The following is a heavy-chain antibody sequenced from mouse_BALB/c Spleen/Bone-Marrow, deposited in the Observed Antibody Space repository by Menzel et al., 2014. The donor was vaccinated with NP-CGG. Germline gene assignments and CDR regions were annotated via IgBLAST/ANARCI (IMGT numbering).Heavy chain of an antibody. CDR3: TREGTFFAY. V-gene: IGHV1S81*02. D-gene: IGHD3-3*01. J-gene: IGHJ3*01. CDR2: INPSNGGT. CDR1: GYTFTSYY. Sequence: SGAELVKPGASVKLSCKSSGYTFTSYYMYWVKQRPGQGLVWIGGINPSNGGTNFNEKFKSKATLTVDKSSSTAYMRLSSLTSEDSAVYYCTREGTFFAYWGQGTLVTVSA.